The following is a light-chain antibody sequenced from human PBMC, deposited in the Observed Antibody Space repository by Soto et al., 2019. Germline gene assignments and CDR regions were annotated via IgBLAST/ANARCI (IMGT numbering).Light chain of an antibody. CDR2: AAS. CDR1: QNISSY. J-gene: IGKJ2*01. Sequence: DIQMTQSPSSLSASVGDRVTITCRASQNISSYLSWYQQTPGKAPRLLIYAASSLQSGIPSRFSASGSGTDFTLTIQRLQTEDFSTLFWQKGFRSPRTFGQGAKL. CDR3: QKGFRSPRT. V-gene: IGKV1-39*01.